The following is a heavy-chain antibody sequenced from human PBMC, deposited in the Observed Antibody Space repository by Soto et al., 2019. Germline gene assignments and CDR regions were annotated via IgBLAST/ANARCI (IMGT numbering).Heavy chain of an antibody. CDR3: ARGALGHCSNTRCYVIDY. J-gene: IGHJ4*02. Sequence: ASVKVSCKASRYTFTSYDINWVRQATGQGLEWMGWMNPDSGNTAYAQKFQGRVTMTRNTSITTAYMELSSLRSEDTAVYYCARGALGHCSNTRCYVIDYWGQGTLVTVSS. CDR2: MNPDSGNT. V-gene: IGHV1-8*01. CDR1: RYTFTSYD. D-gene: IGHD2-2*01.